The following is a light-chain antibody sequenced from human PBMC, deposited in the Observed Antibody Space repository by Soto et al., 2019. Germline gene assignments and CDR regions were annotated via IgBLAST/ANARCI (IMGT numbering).Light chain of an antibody. CDR2: GVN. CDR1: SSDFGDDKY. J-gene: IGLJ3*02. V-gene: IGLV2-14*01. Sequence: QSALTQPASVSGSPGQSVTVSCTGSSSDFGDDKYVSWYQQHPGKGPNLLIYGVNSRPSGISNRFSGSKSGNTASLTIFGLQVEDEAEYFSCSFTPSRIWVFGGGTKLTVL. CDR3: CSFTPSRIWV.